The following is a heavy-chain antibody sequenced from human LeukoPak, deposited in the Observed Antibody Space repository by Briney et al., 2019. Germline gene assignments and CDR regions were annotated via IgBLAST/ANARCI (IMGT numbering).Heavy chain of an antibody. CDR2: ISSSSSYI. CDR1: GFTFSSYS. D-gene: IGHD4-17*01. CDR3: ARGDYGDYVNSKGYYYYGMDV. J-gene: IGHJ6*02. Sequence: PGGSLRLSCAASGFTFSSYSMNWVRQAPGKGLEWVSSISSSSSYIYYADSVKGRFTISRDNAKNSLYLQMSSLRAEDTAVYYCARGDYGDYVNSKGYYYYGMDVWGQGTTVTVSS. V-gene: IGHV3-21*01.